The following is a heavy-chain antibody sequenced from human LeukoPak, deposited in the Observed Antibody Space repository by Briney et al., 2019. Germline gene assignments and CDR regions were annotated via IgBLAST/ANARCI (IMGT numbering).Heavy chain of an antibody. CDR1: GFTFSDYY. CDR2: ISSSGSTI. D-gene: IGHD6-6*01. CDR3: TSKLGSSSSGY. J-gene: IGHJ4*02. V-gene: IGHV3-11*04. Sequence: GGSLRLSCAASGFTFSDYYMSWIRQAPGKGLEWVSYISSSGSTIYYADSVKGRFTISRDNAKNSLYLQMNSLRADDTAIYYCTSKLGSSSSGYWGQGTLVTVSS.